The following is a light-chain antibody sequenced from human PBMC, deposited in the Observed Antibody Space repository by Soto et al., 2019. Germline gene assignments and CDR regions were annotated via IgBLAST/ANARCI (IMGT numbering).Light chain of an antibody. V-gene: IGLV2-14*01. Sequence: SVLTQPASVSGSPGQSITISCTGKSSDVGGYNYVSWYQQHPGKAPKFMIYDVSNRPSGVSNRFSGSKSGNTASLTISGLQAEDEADYYCCSYTTSNTRQIVFGTGTKVTVL. J-gene: IGLJ1*01. CDR3: CSYTTSNTRQIV. CDR1: SSDVGGYNY. CDR2: DVS.